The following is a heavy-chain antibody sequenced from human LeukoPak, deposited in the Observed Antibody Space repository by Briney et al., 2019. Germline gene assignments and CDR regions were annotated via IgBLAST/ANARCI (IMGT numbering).Heavy chain of an antibody. Sequence: PGGSLRLSCAASGFTVSSNYMSWVRQAPGKGLEWVSSISSSSSYIYYADSVKGRFTISRDNAKNSLYLQMNSLRAEDTAVYYCARDPYSGGYGAYYYYYMDVWGKGTTATVSS. J-gene: IGHJ6*03. CDR2: ISSSSSYI. D-gene: IGHD6-19*01. V-gene: IGHV3-21*01. CDR3: ARDPYSGGYGAYYYYYMDV. CDR1: GFTVSSNY.